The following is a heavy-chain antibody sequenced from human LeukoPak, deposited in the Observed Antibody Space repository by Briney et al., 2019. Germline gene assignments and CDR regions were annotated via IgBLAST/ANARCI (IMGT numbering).Heavy chain of an antibody. CDR1: GFTFNTYG. CDR3: AAYSGSSPGGDY. V-gene: IGHV3-33*01. J-gene: IGHJ4*02. CDR2: IWYDGSNK. D-gene: IGHD1-26*01. Sequence: GGSLRLSCVASGFTFNTYGMHWVRQAPGKGLEWVAVIWYDGSNKYYADSVKGRFTISRDNSKNTLYLQMNSLRAEDTAVYYCAAYSGSSPGGDYWGQGTLVTVSS.